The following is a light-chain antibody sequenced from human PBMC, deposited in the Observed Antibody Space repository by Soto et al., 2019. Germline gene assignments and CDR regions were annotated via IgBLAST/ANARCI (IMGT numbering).Light chain of an antibody. V-gene: IGKV3-20*01. CDR2: GAS. CDR3: QQYGSSPPRT. CDR1: QSVRNDY. Sequence: EILVTQSPATLSVSPGERATLSCRASQSVRNDYLAWYQQKAGQAPRLLIYGASTRATDVPHTFSGSGSGADFTLTISRLEPEDFLVYYCQQYGSSPPRTFGQGTQVDIK. J-gene: IGKJ1*01.